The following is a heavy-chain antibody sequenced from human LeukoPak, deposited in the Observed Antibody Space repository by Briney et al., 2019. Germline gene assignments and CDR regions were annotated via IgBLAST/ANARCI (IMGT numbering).Heavy chain of an antibody. CDR2: IYYSGST. J-gene: IGHJ5*02. Sequence: PSETLSLTCTVSGGSISSSSYYWGWIRQPPGKGLEWIGSIYYSGSTYYNPSLKSRVTISVDTSKNQFSLKLSSVTAADTAVYYCAGGHGYSYGYYWFDPWGQGTLVTVSS. V-gene: IGHV4-39*07. CDR3: AGGHGYSYGYYWFDP. D-gene: IGHD5-18*01. CDR1: GGSISSSSYY.